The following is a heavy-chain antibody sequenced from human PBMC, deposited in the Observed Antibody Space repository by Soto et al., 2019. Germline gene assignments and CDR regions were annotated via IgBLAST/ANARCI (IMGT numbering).Heavy chain of an antibody. D-gene: IGHD6-19*01. Sequence: GGSLRLSCAASGFTFSSYAMSWVRQAPGKGLEWVSAISGSGGSTYYADSVKGRFTISRDNSKDTLFLQMTSLRAEDTAVYYCAKDLIAVAGSYYYYGMDVWGQGTTVTVSS. V-gene: IGHV3-23*01. J-gene: IGHJ6*02. CDR1: GFTFSSYA. CDR3: AKDLIAVAGSYYYYGMDV. CDR2: ISGSGGST.